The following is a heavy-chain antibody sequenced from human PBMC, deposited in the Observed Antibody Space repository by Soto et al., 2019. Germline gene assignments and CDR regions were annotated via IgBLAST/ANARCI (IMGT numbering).Heavy chain of an antibody. CDR1: GFTFSSYA. V-gene: IGHV3-23*01. CDR2: IRGSGGST. D-gene: IGHD2-2*02. J-gene: IGHJ6*02. CDR3: AKWGSEYQLLYVYGDYYYGMDV. Sequence: PGGSLRLSCAASGFTFSSYAMSWVRQAPGKGLEWVSAIRGSGGSTYYADSVKGRFTISRDNSKNTLYLQMNSLRAEDTAVYYCAKWGSEYQLLYVYGDYYYGMDVWGQGTTVTVSS.